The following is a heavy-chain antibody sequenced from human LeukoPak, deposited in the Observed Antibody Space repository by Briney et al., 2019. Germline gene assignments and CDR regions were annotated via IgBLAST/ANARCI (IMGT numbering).Heavy chain of an antibody. CDR1: GGSISSSSYY. Sequence: SETLSLTCTVSGGSISSSSYYWGWIRQPPGKGLEWIGSIYYSGSTYYNPSLKSRVTISVDTSKNQFSLKLSSVTAADTAAYYCARLSGDDGWFDPWGQGTLVTVSS. V-gene: IGHV4-39*01. CDR3: ARLSGDDGWFDP. D-gene: IGHD4-17*01. CDR2: IYYSGST. J-gene: IGHJ5*02.